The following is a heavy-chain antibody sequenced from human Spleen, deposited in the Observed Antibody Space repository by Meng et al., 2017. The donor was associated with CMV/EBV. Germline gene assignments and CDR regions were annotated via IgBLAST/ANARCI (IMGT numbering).Heavy chain of an antibody. CDR3: AREGTAAADNDAFDI. CDR2: ISGSGGST. Sequence: GESLKISCAASGFTFSSYAMSWVRQAPGKGLEWVSAISGSGGSTYYADSVKGRFTISRDNAKNSLYLQMNSLRAEDTAVYYCAREGTAAADNDAFDIWGQGTMVTVSS. D-gene: IGHD6-13*01. CDR1: GFTFSSYA. V-gene: IGHV3-23*01. J-gene: IGHJ3*02.